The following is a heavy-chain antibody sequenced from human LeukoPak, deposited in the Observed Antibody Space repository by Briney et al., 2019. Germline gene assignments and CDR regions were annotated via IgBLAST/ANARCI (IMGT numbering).Heavy chain of an antibody. V-gene: IGHV3-23*01. Sequence: GGSLRLSCAASGFTFSSYAMIWVRQAPGKGLEWVSAITDTGGSTYRADSVKGRFTISRDNSKNTLYMQMNSLRAEDTAIYYCAKGSSSARPYYFDYWGQGTLVTVSS. J-gene: IGHJ4*02. D-gene: IGHD6-19*01. CDR1: GFTFSSYA. CDR3: AKGSSSARPYYFDY. CDR2: ITDTGGST.